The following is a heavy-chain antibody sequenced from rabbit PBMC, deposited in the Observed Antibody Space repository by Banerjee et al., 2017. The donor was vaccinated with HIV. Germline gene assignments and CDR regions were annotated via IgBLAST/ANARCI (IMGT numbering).Heavy chain of an antibody. Sequence: QEQLEESGGGLVKPEGSLTLTCKASGFDLSSYYYICWVRQAPEKGLEWIGCIYSSSGSTWYASWAKGRFTISKTSSTTVTLQMTSLTAADTATYFCARDLAGAIGWNYNLWGPGTLVTVS. CDR1: GFDLSSYYY. CDR3: ARDLAGAIGWNYNL. CDR2: IYSSSGST. J-gene: IGHJ4*01. D-gene: IGHD4-1*01. V-gene: IGHV1S45*01.